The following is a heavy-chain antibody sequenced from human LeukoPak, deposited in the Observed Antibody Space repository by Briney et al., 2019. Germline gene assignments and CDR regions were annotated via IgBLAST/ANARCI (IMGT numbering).Heavy chain of an antibody. Sequence: SETLSLTCTVSGGSISSYYWSWIRQPPGKGLEWIGYIYYSGSTNYNPSLTSRVTISVDTSKNQFSLKLSSVTAADTAVYYCARDRVGAAYYYGSGGHAFDIWGQGTMVTVSS. J-gene: IGHJ3*02. CDR3: ARDRVGAAYYYGSGGHAFDI. CDR1: GGSISSYY. V-gene: IGHV4-59*01. D-gene: IGHD3-10*01. CDR2: IYYSGST.